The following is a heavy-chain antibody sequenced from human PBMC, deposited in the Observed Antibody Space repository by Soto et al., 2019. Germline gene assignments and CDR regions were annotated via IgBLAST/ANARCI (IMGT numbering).Heavy chain of an antibody. D-gene: IGHD2-15*01. Sequence: GASVKVSCKVSGYTLTELSMHWVRQAPGQGLEWMGWISAYNGNTNYGQKLQGRVTMTTDTSTSTAYMELRSLRSGDTAVYYCARDDCSGGSCYLDYWGQGTLVTVSS. CDR1: GYTLTELS. CDR2: ISAYNGNT. V-gene: IGHV1-18*01. J-gene: IGHJ4*02. CDR3: ARDDCSGGSCYLDY.